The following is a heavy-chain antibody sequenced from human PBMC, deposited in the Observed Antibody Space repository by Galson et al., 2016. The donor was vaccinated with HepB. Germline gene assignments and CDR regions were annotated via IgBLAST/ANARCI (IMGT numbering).Heavy chain of an antibody. CDR2: IKEDGSEK. D-gene: IGHD2-21*01. CDR1: GFTLGSSW. J-gene: IGHJ4*02. V-gene: IGHV3-7*03. CDR3: VRGMSYIMY. Sequence: SLRLSCAASGFTLGSSWMTWVRQTPGKRLGWVGNIKEDGSEKYYADSEKGRFTISRDNARNPLYLQMSSLRVDDSALYYWVRGMSYIMYWGQGTLVTVSS.